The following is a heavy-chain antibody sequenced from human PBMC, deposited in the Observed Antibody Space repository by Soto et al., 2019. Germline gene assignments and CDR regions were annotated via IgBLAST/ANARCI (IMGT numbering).Heavy chain of an antibody. Sequence: QVQLVESGGGVVQPGRSLRLSCAASGFTFSSYGMHWVRQAPGKGLEWVAVISYDGSNKYYADSVKGRFTISRDNSKNTLYLQMNSLRSADTAVYYCAKAVIACWGSDCQGFGYWGQLTLVTVSS. V-gene: IGHV3-30*18. CDR3: AKAVIACWGSDCQGFGY. J-gene: IGHJ4*02. CDR1: GFTFSSYG. D-gene: IGHD2-21*02. CDR2: ISYDGSNK.